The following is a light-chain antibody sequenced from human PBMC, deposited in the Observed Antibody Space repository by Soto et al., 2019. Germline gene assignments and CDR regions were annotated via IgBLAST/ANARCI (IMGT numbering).Light chain of an antibody. CDR1: QSVRSY. Sequence: EIVLTQSPATLSLSTGERATLSCRASQSVRSYLAWYQQKPGQAPRLLIHDASSKATAIPARFSGSGSGTDSTLSISGLEPEDFAVYYRQQRTNWPSSPFGQGTRLEIK. V-gene: IGKV3-11*01. J-gene: IGKJ5*01. CDR2: DAS. CDR3: QQRTNWPSSP.